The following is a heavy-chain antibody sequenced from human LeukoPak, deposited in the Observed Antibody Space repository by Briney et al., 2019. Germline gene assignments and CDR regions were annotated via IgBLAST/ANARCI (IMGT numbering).Heavy chain of an antibody. V-gene: IGHV1-69*04. D-gene: IGHD1-26*01. J-gene: IGHJ4*02. Sequence: ASVKVSCKASGGTFSSYAISWVRQAPGQGLEWMGRIIPILGIANYAQKFQGRVTITADKSTSTAYMELSSLRSEDTAVYYCARGGSGSYFDYWGQGTLVTVSS. CDR1: GGTFSSYA. CDR3: ARGGSGSYFDY. CDR2: IIPILGIA.